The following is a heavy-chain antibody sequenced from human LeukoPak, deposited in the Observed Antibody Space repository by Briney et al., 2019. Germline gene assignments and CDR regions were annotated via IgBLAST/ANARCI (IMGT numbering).Heavy chain of an antibody. CDR1: GFTFSGFA. CDR3: AKQVSGQRLTPDSG. CDR2: ISGPSSHT. D-gene: IGHD6-25*01. Sequence: GGSLRLSCVASGFTFSGFAMIWVRQAPGKGLQWVSAISGPSSHTYYADSVRGRFTISRDNSRNTLYLQMNSLTVEDTAVYYCAKQVSGQRLTPDSGWGQGTLVTVSS. J-gene: IGHJ4*02. V-gene: IGHV3-23*01.